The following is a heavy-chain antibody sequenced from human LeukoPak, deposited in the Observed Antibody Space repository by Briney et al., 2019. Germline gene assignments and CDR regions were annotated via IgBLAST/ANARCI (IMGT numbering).Heavy chain of an antibody. CDR3: ARDGGVEMATIYFDY. CDR2: MNPDTGNS. J-gene: IGHJ4*02. V-gene: IGHV1-8*01. D-gene: IGHD5-24*01. CDR1: GYTFSSYD. Sequence: ASVKVSCKGSGYTFSSYDINWVRQATGQGLEWMGWMNPDTGNSGYAQKFQGRVTITADKSTSTAYMELSSLRSEDTAVYYCARDGGVEMATIYFDYWGQGTLVTVSS.